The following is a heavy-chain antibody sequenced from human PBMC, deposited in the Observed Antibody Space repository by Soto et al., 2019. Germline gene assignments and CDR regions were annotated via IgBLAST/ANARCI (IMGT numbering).Heavy chain of an antibody. Sequence: SETLSLTCTVSGGSISSSSYYWGWIRQPPGKGLEWIGSIYYSGSTYYNPSLKSRVTISVDTSKNQFSLKLSSVTAADTAVYYCARPLDYYGSGGDYWGQGTLVTVSS. J-gene: IGHJ4*02. CDR2: IYYSGST. V-gene: IGHV4-39*01. D-gene: IGHD3-10*01. CDR1: GGSISSSSYY. CDR3: ARPLDYYGSGGDY.